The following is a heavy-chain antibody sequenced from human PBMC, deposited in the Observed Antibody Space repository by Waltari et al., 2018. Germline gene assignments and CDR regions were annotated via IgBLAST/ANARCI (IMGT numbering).Heavy chain of an antibody. Sequence: QVHLVQSGAEVKKPGASVKVSCKASGYSFSSYSLNWVRQVPGQGLEWRGWIRTYNGETNYAQKFQGRVTMTTDTSTSTAYMELRSLTSDDTAVYYCARDPGVLYFQHWGQGTLVTVSS. D-gene: IGHD2-8*01. J-gene: IGHJ1*01. CDR2: IRTYNGET. V-gene: IGHV1-18*01. CDR3: ARDPGVLYFQH. CDR1: GYSFSSYS.